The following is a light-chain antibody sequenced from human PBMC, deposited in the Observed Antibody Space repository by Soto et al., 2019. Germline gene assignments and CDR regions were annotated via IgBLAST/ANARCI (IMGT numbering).Light chain of an antibody. V-gene: IGLV4-69*01. CDR1: SGHSSYA. CDR2: LNSDGSH. J-gene: IGLJ3*02. CDR3: QTWGTAIYWV. Sequence: QSVLTQSPSASASLGASVKLTCTLSSGHSSYAIAWHQQQPEKGPRYLMILNSDGSHSKGDGIPDRFSGSSSGAERYLTISSLQSEDEADYYCQTWGTAIYWVFGGGTQLTVL.